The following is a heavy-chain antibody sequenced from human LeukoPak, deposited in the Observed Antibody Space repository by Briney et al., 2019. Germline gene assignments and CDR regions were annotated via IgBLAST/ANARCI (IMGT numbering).Heavy chain of an antibody. V-gene: IGHV4-59*01. J-gene: IGHJ4*02. Sequence: SETLSLTCTVSGGSISAYYWSWIRQPPGKGLEWIAYIYYSGTTNYSPSLKSRVTISVDTSKNQFSLNLRSVTAADTAVYFCARDRGSAGGFDYWGQGILVTVSS. CDR3: ARDRGSAGGFDY. CDR1: GGSISAYY. D-gene: IGHD3-10*01. CDR2: IYYSGTT.